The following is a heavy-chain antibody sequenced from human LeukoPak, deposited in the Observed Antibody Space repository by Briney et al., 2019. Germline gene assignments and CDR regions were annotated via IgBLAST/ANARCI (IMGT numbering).Heavy chain of an antibody. J-gene: IGHJ3*02. CDR3: AKGDGYCSSTSCPTTVDAFDI. V-gene: IGHV3-9*01. D-gene: IGHD2-2*01. CDR2: ISWNSGSI. CDR1: GFTFDDYA. Sequence: GGSLRLSCAASGFTFDDYAMHWVRQAPGKGLEWVSGISWNSGSIGYADSVKGRFTISRDNAKNSLYQQMNSLRAEDTALYYCAKGDGYCSSTSCPTTVDAFDIWGQGTVVTVSS.